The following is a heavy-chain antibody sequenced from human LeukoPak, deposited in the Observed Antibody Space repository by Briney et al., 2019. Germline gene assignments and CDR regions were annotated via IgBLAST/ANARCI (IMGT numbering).Heavy chain of an antibody. V-gene: IGHV1-8*03. Sequence: ASAKVSCKASGYTFTSYDINWVRQATGQGLEWMGWMNPNSGNTGYAQKFQGRVTITRNTSISTAYMELSSLRSEDTAVYYCARPYTIRGNWFDPWGQGTLVTVSS. CDR3: ARPYTIRGNWFDP. D-gene: IGHD3-10*01. CDR1: GYTFTSYD. CDR2: MNPNSGNT. J-gene: IGHJ5*02.